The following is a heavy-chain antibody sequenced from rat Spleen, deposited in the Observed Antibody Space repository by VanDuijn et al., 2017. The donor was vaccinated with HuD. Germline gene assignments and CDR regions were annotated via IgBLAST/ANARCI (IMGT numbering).Heavy chain of an antibody. V-gene: IGHV5-25*01. D-gene: IGHD1-12*02. CDR3: ATDTFYDGTYYPGGFDY. J-gene: IGHJ2*01. CDR2: ISTGGDNT. Sequence: EVQLVESGGGLVQPGRSMKLSCATSRFTFSNYYMAWVRQAPTKGLEWVAYISTGGDNTYYRDSVQGRFTISRDNAKSTLYLQLDSLRSEDTATYYCATDTFYDGTYYPGGFDYWGQGVMVTVSS. CDR1: RFTFSNYY.